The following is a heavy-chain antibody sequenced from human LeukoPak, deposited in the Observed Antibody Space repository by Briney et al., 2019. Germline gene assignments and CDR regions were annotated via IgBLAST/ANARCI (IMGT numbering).Heavy chain of an antibody. CDR2: IYYSGST. Sequence: PSETLSLTCTVSGGSISSYYWSWIRQPPGKGLEWIGYIYYSGSTNYNPSLKSRVTISVDTSKNQFSLKLSSVTAADTAVYYCARDRGSGYYHYYMDVWGKGTTVTVSS. J-gene: IGHJ6*03. V-gene: IGHV4-59*01. D-gene: IGHD3-22*01. CDR3: ARDRGSGYYHYYMDV. CDR1: GGSISSYY.